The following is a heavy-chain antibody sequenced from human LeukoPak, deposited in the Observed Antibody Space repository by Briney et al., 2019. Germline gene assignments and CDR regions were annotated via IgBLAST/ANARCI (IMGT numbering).Heavy chain of an antibody. Sequence: ASVKVSCKASGYTSTSYAMHWVRQAPGQRLEWMGWINAGNGNTKYSQKFQGRVTITRDTSAGTAYMELSSLRSEDTAVYYCARDLEPVRFLEWSGSDHRGQGTLVTVSS. CDR1: GYTSTSYA. CDR3: ARDLEPVRFLEWSGSDH. CDR2: INAGNGNT. D-gene: IGHD3-3*01. V-gene: IGHV1-3*01. J-gene: IGHJ4*02.